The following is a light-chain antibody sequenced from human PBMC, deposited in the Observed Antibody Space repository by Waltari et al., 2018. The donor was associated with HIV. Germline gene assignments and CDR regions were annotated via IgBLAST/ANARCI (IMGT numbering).Light chain of an antibody. V-gene: IGLV2-14*01. CDR2: GVS. CDR1: SGDIGSFNY. J-gene: IGLJ2*01. CDR3: SSYTSSSTL. Sequence: QSALTQPASVSGSPGQSITIPCTGSSGDIGSFNYVSWYQQHPGKVPKLMVYGVSNRPPGLSNRFSGSKAGNTASLTRSGLQAEDEADYYCSSYTSSSTLFGGGTKLTVL.